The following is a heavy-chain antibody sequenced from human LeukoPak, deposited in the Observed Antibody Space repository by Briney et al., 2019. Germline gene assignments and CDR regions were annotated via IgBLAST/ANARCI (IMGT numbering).Heavy chain of an antibody. CDR3: ARLLEDIVAAKARSYFYYYYMDV. J-gene: IGHJ6*03. D-gene: IGHD5-12*01. CDR2: IYYTGST. Sequence: SETLSLTCTVSGGSFSSSSYYWGWIRQPPGKGLEWIGSIYYTGSTYYNPSLESRVTISVDTSKSQFSLKLSSVTAADTAVYYCARLLEDIVAAKARSYFYYYYMDVWGKGTTVTISS. CDR1: GGSFSSSSYY. V-gene: IGHV4-39*01.